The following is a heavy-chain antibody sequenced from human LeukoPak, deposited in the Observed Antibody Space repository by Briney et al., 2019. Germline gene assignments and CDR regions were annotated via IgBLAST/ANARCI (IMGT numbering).Heavy chain of an antibody. Sequence: GASVKVSCKASGYTFTSYYMHWVRQAPGQGLEWMGIINPSGGSTSYAQKFQGRVTMTRDTSTSTVYMELSSLRSEDTAVYYCARGGSTIAVAGKAGYFDYWGQGTLVTVSS. CDR2: INPSGGST. J-gene: IGHJ4*02. D-gene: IGHD6-19*01. V-gene: IGHV1-46*01. CDR1: GYTFTSYY. CDR3: ARGGSTIAVAGKAGYFDY.